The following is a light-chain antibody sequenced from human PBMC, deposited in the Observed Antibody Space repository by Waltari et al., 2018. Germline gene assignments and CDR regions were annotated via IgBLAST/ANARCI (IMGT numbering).Light chain of an antibody. CDR3: QQSYSTPPLT. CDR2: AAS. Sequence: DIQMTQSPSSLSASVGDRVTITCRASQSISSYLNWYRQKPGKDPKLLIYAASRLQSGVPSRFSGSGSGTDFTLTISSLQPEDFATYYCQQSYSTPPLTFGGGTKVEIK. V-gene: IGKV1-39*01. CDR1: QSISSY. J-gene: IGKJ4*01.